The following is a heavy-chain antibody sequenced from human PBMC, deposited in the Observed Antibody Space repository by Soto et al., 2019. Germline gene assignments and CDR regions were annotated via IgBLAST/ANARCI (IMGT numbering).Heavy chain of an antibody. J-gene: IGHJ6*02. CDR1: GGSFSGYY. D-gene: IGHD3-10*01. CDR3: ARVRITMVRGVPCGMDV. Sequence: PSETLSLTCAVYGGSFSGYYWSWIRQPPGKGLEWIGEINHSGSTNYNPSLESRVTISVDTSKNQFSLKLSSVTAADTAVYYCARVRITMVRGVPCGMDVWGQGTTVTVSS. CDR2: INHSGST. V-gene: IGHV4-34*01.